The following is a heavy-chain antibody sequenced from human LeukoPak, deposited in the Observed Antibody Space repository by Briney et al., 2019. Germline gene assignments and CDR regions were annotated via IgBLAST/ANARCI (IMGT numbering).Heavy chain of an antibody. D-gene: IGHD6-19*01. J-gene: IGHJ4*02. Sequence: PSETLSLTRTVSGGSISSYYWSWIRQPPGKGLEWIGYIYYSGSTNYNPSLKSRVTISVDTSKNQFSLKLSSVTAADTAVYYCARGGYSSGWYRFDYWGQGTLVTVSS. CDR2: IYYSGST. CDR3: ARGGYSSGWYRFDY. V-gene: IGHV4-59*01. CDR1: GGSISSYY.